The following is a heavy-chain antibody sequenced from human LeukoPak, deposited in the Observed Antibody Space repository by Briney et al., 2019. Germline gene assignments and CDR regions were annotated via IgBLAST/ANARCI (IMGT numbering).Heavy chain of an antibody. D-gene: IGHD2-2*01. CDR3: ASPIRSGRSSTSCSLDY. CDR1: GYTFTSYG. Sequence: ASVKVSCKASGYTFTSYGISWVRQAPGQGLEWMGWINAYNGNTNYAQKLQGRVTMTTDTSTSTAYMELRSLRSDDTSVYYCASPIRSGRSSTSCSLDYWGQGTLVTVPS. J-gene: IGHJ4*02. CDR2: INAYNGNT. V-gene: IGHV1-18*01.